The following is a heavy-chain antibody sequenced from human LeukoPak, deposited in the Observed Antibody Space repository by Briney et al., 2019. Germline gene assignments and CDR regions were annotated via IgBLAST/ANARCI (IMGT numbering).Heavy chain of an antibody. J-gene: IGHJ4*02. Sequence: GGSLRLSCAASGFTFSYYTMHWVRQAPGKGLEWVAVISYDGSNEYYADSVKGRFTISRDNSKNTLYLQMNSLRAEDTAVYYCAKTRGYSSSWYDYWGQGIMVTVSS. CDR3: AKTRGYSSSWYDY. CDR1: GFTFSYYT. CDR2: ISYDGSNE. D-gene: IGHD6-13*01. V-gene: IGHV3-30-3*02.